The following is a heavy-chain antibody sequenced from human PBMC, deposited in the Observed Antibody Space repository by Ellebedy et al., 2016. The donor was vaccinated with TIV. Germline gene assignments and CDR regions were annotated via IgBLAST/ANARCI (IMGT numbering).Heavy chain of an antibody. CDR2: IRYKPRSYTI. CDR3: AKRVTMVREVITYYHYAMDV. V-gene: IGHV3-72*01. Sequence: GESLKISCAASGFTFSSYAMHWVRQAPGKGLEWVGRIRYKPRSYTIEYAASVKGRFTISRDDSKNSLYLQMNSLKTEDTAVYYCAKRVTMVREVITYYHYAMDVWGQGTTVTVSS. CDR1: GFTFSSYA. D-gene: IGHD3-10*01. J-gene: IGHJ6*02.